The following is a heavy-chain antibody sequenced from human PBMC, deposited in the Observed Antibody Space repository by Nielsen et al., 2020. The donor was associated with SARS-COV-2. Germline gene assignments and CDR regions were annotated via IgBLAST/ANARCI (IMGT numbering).Heavy chain of an antibody. CDR1: GYTFTSYA. D-gene: IGHD6-13*01. J-gene: IGHJ5*02. CDR2: INAGNGNT. CDR3: AAARYTSSWYRVNYFDP. Sequence: ASVKVSCKASGYTFTSYAMHRGRQAPGQRLEWMGWINAGNGNTKYSQKFQGRVTITRDTSASTAYMELSSLRSEDTAVYYCAAARYTSSWYRVNYFDPWGQGTPVTVSS. V-gene: IGHV1-3*01.